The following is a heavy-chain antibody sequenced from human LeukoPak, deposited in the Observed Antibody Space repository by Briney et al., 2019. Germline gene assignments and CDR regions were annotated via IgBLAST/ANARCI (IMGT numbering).Heavy chain of an antibody. V-gene: IGHV3-15*01. Sequence: GALRLSCAASGFTFDDYGMSWVRQAPGKGLEWVGRIKSKTDGGTTDYAAPVKGRFTISRDDSKNTLYLQMNSLKTEDTAVYYCTRNYFDYWGQGTLVTVSS. CDR2: IKSKTDGGTT. CDR1: GFTFDDYG. CDR3: TRNYFDY. J-gene: IGHJ4*02.